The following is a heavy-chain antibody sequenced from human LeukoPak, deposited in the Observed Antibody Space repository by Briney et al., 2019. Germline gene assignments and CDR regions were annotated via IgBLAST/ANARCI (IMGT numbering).Heavy chain of an antibody. V-gene: IGHV4-34*01. D-gene: IGHD2-15*01. CDR3: ARGFGDCSGGSCYILDY. CDR1: GGSFSGYY. Sequence: SETLSLTCAVYGGSFSGYYWSWIRQPPGKGLEWIGEINHSGSTNCNPSLKSRVTISVDTSKNQFSLKLSSVTAADTAVYYCARGFGDCSGGSCYILDYWGQGTLVTVSS. CDR2: INHSGST. J-gene: IGHJ4*02.